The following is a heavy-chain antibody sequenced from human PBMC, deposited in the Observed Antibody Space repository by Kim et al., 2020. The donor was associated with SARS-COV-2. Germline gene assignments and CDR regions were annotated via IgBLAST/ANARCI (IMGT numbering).Heavy chain of an antibody. CDR2: INTNTGNP. J-gene: IGHJ3*02. V-gene: IGHV7-4-1*02. CDR1: GYTFTSYA. D-gene: IGHD6-19*01. CDR3: ARGLRGEQWLVEAFDI. Sequence: ASVKVSCKASGYTFTSYAMNWVRQAPGQGLEWMGWINTNTGNPTYAQGFTGRFVFSLDTSVSTAYLQISSLKAEDTAVYYCARGLRGEQWLVEAFDIWGQGTMVTVSS.